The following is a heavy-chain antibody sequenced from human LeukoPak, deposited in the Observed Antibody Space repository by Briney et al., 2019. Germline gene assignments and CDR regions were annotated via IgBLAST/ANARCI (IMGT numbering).Heavy chain of an antibody. V-gene: IGHV1-18*01. CDR2: ISAYNGNT. D-gene: IGHD4-11*01. J-gene: IGHJ6*03. CDR1: GYTFSGYG. CDR3: GSDPPVTQSYYYYYMDV. Sequence: ASVKVSCKTSGYTFSGYGISWVRQAPGQGLEWMGWISAYNGNTNYPQKFQGRVTMTKDTSTSTAYMELRSLRSDDTAVYYCGSDPPVTQSYYYYYMDVWGKGTTVTVSS.